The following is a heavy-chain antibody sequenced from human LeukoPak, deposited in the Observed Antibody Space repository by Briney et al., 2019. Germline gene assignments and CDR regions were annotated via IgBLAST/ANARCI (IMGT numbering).Heavy chain of an antibody. J-gene: IGHJ3*02. V-gene: IGHV4-59*08. CDR2: IYYSGST. CDR1: GGSISSYY. CDR3: ARHYGDYVNAKDAFDI. Sequence: SETLSLTCTVSGGSISSYYWSWIRQPPGKRLEWIGYIYYSGSTNYNPSLKSRVTISVDTSKNQFSLKLSSVTAAGTAVYYCARHYGDYVNAKDAFDIWGQGTMVTVSS. D-gene: IGHD4-17*01.